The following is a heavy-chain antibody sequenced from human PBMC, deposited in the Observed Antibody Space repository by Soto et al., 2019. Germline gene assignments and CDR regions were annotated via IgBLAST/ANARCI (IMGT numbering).Heavy chain of an antibody. CDR1: GSSISSCC. Sequence: SETLSLICNGLGSSISSCCWRWIRQPPGKGLEWIGYVYYTGSPLYSPSLKSRVTISVDMSKEAVARRLSSVIAAAAAGCCWTRTRMIDSWIESWGQGT. CDR2: VYYTGSP. V-gene: IGHV4-59*01. D-gene: IGHD3-16*01. CDR3: TRTRMIDSWIES. J-gene: IGHJ4*02.